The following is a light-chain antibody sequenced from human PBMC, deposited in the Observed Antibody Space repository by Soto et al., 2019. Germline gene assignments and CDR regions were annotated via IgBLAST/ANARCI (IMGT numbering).Light chain of an antibody. CDR1: LTVNTD. CDR3: QKYNNWPQWT. Sequence: IVTAQSSATLSAPPRQGPTLSCRSSLTVNTDSACYQHKPGQAPSPLSYGASNRATGIPARFSGRGSGTEFTLTISKLESEDFAVYYCQKYNNWPQWTLGQGTKVDIK. CDR2: GAS. V-gene: IGKV3-15*01. J-gene: IGKJ1*01.